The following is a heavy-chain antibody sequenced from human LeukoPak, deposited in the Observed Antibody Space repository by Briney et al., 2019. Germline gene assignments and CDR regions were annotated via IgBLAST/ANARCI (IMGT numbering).Heavy chain of an antibody. Sequence: ASVKVSCKASGYTFPSYYMHWVRQAPGQGLEWMGIINPSGGSTSYAQKFQGRVTMTRDTSTSTVYMELSSLRSEDTAVYYCARDTAVAGRPLRYYYYGMDVWGQGTTVTVSS. CDR3: ARDTAVAGRPLRYYYYGMDV. J-gene: IGHJ6*02. CDR1: GYTFPSYY. CDR2: INPSGGST. V-gene: IGHV1-46*01. D-gene: IGHD6-19*01.